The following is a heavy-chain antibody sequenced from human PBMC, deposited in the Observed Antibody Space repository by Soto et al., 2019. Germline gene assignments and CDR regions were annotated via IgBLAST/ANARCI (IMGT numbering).Heavy chain of an antibody. V-gene: IGHV3-23*01. CDR3: AKDVAPGWHIVVVTANSSPPPY. CDR2: ISGSGGST. J-gene: IGHJ4*02. D-gene: IGHD2-21*02. Sequence: PGGSLRLSCAASGFTFSSYAMSWVRQAPGKGLEWVSAISGSGGSTYYADSVKGRFTISRDNSKNTLYLQMNSLRAEDTAVYYCAKDVAPGWHIVVVTANSSPPPYWGQGTLVTVSS. CDR1: GFTFSSYA.